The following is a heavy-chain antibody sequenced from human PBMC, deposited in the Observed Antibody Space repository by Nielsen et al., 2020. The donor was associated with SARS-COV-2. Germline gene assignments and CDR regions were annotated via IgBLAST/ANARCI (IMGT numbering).Heavy chain of an antibody. CDR3: TMGSLRTAPDN. CDR1: GGSLSGSY. V-gene: IGHV4-34*01. Sequence: SETLSLTCAVYGGSLSGSYWSWIRQSPGKGLQWIGEIHHTGGTNFNPSLKSRVTISVDTSKSQFFLKLSSVTAADTAVYYCTMGSLRTAPDNWGQGTLVTVSS. J-gene: IGHJ4*02. CDR2: IHHTGGT. D-gene: IGHD3-16*01.